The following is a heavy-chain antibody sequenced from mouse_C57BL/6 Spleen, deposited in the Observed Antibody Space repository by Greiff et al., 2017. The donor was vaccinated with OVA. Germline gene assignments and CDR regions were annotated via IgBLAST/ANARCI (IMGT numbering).Heavy chain of an antibody. V-gene: IGHV5-17*01. D-gene: IGHD2-1*01. J-gene: IGHJ4*01. Sequence: EVKVVESGGGLVKPGGSLKLSCAASGFTFSDYGMHWVRQAPEKGLEWVAYISSGSSTIYYADTVKGRFTISRDNAKNTLFLQMTSLRSEDTAMYYCARKTYGNYEGYYAMDYWGQGTSVTVSS. CDR1: GFTFSDYG. CDR2: ISSGSSTI. CDR3: ARKTYGNYEGYYAMDY.